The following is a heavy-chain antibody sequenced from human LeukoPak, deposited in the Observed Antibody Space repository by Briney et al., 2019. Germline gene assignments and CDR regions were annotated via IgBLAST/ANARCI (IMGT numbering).Heavy chain of an antibody. D-gene: IGHD4-17*01. CDR1: GFTFSSYG. V-gene: IGHV3-30*02. CDR2: TRYDGSNK. Sequence: LPGGSLILSCAASGFTFSSYGMHWVRQAPGKGLEWVAFTRYDGSNKYYADSVKGRFTISRDNSKNTLYLQMNSLRAEDTAVYYCAKDGSTVYYYYMDVWGKGTTVTVSS. CDR3: AKDGSTVYYYYMDV. J-gene: IGHJ6*03.